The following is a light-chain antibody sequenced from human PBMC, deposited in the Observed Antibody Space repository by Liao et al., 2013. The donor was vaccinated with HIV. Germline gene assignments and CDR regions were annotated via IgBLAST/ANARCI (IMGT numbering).Light chain of an antibody. CDR3: QAWDRSADVV. CDR2: SNS. CDR1: NIGSKS. Sequence: SYVVTQSPSVSVAPGKTATITCGGNNIGSKSVHWYQQKPGQAPVLVIYSNSDRASGIPARFSGSNSGDTATLTISRVEVGDEADYFCQAWDRSADVVFGGGTKLTVL. V-gene: IGLV3-21*01. J-gene: IGLJ2*01.